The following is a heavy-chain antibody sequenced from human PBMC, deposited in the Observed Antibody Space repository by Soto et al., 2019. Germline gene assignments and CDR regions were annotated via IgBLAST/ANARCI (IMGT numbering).Heavy chain of an antibody. CDR1: GGTFSSYT. Sequence: QVQLVQSGAEVKKPGSSVKVSCKASGGTFSSYTISWVRQAPGQGLEWMGRIIPILGIANYAQKFQGRVTITADKSTSTAYMGLSSLRSEDTAVYYCAREAGQSQAEYAIRSNWFAPWGQGTLVTVSS. CDR2: IIPILGIA. J-gene: IGHJ5*02. D-gene: IGHD2-8*01. CDR3: AREAGQSQAEYAIRSNWFAP. V-gene: IGHV1-69*08.